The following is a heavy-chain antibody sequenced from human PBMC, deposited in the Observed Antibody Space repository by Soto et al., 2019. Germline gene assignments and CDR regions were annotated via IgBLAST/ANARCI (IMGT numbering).Heavy chain of an antibody. CDR3: ARGSGYSGYDYPDY. V-gene: IGHV1-8*01. D-gene: IGHD5-12*01. Sequence: GASVKVSCKASGYTFTSYDINWVRQATGQGLEWMGWMNPNSGNTGYAQKFQGRVTMTRNTSISTAYMELSSLRSEDTAVYYCARGSGYSGYDYPDYWGQGTLVTVSS. CDR1: GYTFTSYD. J-gene: IGHJ4*02. CDR2: MNPNSGNT.